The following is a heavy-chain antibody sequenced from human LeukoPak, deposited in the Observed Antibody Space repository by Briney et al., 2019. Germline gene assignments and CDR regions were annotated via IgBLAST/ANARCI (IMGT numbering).Heavy chain of an antibody. D-gene: IGHD3-22*01. J-gene: IGHJ4*02. CDR1: GGSITNYY. V-gene: IGHV4-59*08. Sequence: PSETLSLTCTVSGGSITNYYWAWIRQPPGKGLERIGNIYYTGGTKYNPSLRSRVTISVDPSKNQFSLKLSSVTAADTAVYYCARHADYYDSSGYVFDYWGQGTLVTVSS. CDR3: ARHADYYDSSGYVFDY. CDR2: IYYTGGT.